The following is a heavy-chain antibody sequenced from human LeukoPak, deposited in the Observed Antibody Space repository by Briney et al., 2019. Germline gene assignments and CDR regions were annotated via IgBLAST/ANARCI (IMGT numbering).Heavy chain of an antibody. CDR1: GFTFSNYA. D-gene: IGHD5-18*01. Sequence: PGGSLRLSCAASGFTFSNYAMSWVRQAPGKGLEWVSAISGSVGTTYYADSVKGRFTISRDNSKNTLSLQMNSLRAEDTAVYFCARAISGYNYGLDYWGQGTLVTVSS. V-gene: IGHV3-23*01. CDR2: ISGSVGTT. J-gene: IGHJ4*02. CDR3: ARAISGYNYGLDY.